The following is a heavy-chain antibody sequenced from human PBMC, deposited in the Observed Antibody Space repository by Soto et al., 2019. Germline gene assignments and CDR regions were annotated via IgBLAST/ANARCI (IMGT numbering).Heavy chain of an antibody. J-gene: IGHJ5*02. CDR1: GFIFSDYE. V-gene: IGHV3-48*03. Sequence: GGSLILSCASSGFIFSDYEINLVRQAPGKGLEWVSYISGSGLTIYYADSVKGRFTISRDNAKNSLYLQMNSLGVEDTAVYYCARGPYRNTYNWFDSWGQGTLVTVSS. CDR2: ISGSGLTI. D-gene: IGHD5-12*01. CDR3: ARGPYRNTYNWFDS.